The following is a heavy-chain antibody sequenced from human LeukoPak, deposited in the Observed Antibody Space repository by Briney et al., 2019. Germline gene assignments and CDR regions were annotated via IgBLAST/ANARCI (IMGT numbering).Heavy chain of an antibody. J-gene: IGHJ4*02. D-gene: IGHD2-15*01. CDR3: ARHPYCSGGSCYPRLYFDY. V-gene: IGHV4-39*01. CDR1: GGSISSSSYY. CDR2: IYYSGST. Sequence: PSETLSLTCTVSGGSISSSSYYWGWLRQPPGKGREWIGSIYYSGSTYYNPSLKSRVTISVDTSKNQFSLKLSSVTAADTAVYYCARHPYCSGGSCYPRLYFDYWGQGTLVTVSS.